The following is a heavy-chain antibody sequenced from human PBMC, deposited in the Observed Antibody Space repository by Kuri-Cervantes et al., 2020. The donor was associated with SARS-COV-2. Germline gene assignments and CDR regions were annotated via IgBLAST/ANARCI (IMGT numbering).Heavy chain of an antibody. D-gene: IGHD3-10*01. CDR3: ASSLISSGSYYNVY. Sequence: GSLRLSCTVSGGSISSYYWSWIRQPPGKGLEWIGYIYYSGSTNYNPFLKSRVTISVDTSKNQFSLTLSSVTAADTAVYYCASSLISSGSYYNVYWGQGTLVTVSS. CDR2: IYYSGST. J-gene: IGHJ4*02. V-gene: IGHV4-59*01. CDR1: GGSISSYY.